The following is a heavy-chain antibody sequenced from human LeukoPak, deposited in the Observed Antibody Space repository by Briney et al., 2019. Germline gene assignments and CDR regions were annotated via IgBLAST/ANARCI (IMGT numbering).Heavy chain of an antibody. CDR3: ARTPTGDRVIDY. D-gene: IGHD1-1*01. J-gene: IGHJ4*02. CDR2: ISNSGTT. CDR1: GVSIRSYY. V-gene: IGHV4-59*01. Sequence: SSETLSLTCTVSGVSIRSYYWSWIRQSPGKGLEWIGHISNSGTTNYNPSLKNRVTISVDTSGSQFSLKLTSVTAADTAVYYCARTPTGDRVIDYWGQGTLVTVSS.